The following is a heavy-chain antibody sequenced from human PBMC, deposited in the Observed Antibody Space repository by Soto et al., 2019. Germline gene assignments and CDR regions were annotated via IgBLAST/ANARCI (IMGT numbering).Heavy chain of an antibody. Sequence: PXGSLRLSCEASGFTFRDYAMHWVRQAPGKGLEWVAAIPSDGSAQHYADSVKGRFSISRDNSKKTLSLQMNSLRPEDAALYYCARAVAGQVRSAWTWLDYWGQGALVTVSS. CDR1: GFTFRDYA. J-gene: IGHJ4*02. CDR2: IPSDGSAQ. D-gene: IGHD1-1*01. V-gene: IGHV3-30-3*01. CDR3: ARAVAGQVRSAWTWLDY.